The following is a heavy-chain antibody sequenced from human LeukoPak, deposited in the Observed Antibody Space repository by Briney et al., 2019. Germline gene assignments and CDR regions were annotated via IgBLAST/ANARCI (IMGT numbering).Heavy chain of an antibody. D-gene: IGHD3-10*01. V-gene: IGHV3-48*04. CDR1: GFPFTLYN. Sequence: GGSLRLSCEVSGFPFTLYNMNWVRQAPGKGLEWLSYISSSTNTIYYADSVKGRFTISRDNAKNSLYLQMNGLGAEDTAVYYCARDWGVRGVIAFDYWGQGTLVTVSS. CDR3: ARDWGVRGVIAFDY. J-gene: IGHJ4*02. CDR2: ISSSTNTI.